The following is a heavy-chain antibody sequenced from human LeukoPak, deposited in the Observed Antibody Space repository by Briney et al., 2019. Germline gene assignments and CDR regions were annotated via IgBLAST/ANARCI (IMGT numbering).Heavy chain of an antibody. CDR3: ARAGHRKYYYDNAYDY. CDR1: GYTYTNYG. D-gene: IGHD3-22*01. J-gene: IGHJ4*02. V-gene: IGHV1-18*01. Sequence: ASVKVSCKASGYTYTNYGISWVRQAPGQGLEWMGWISGYNGHTNYAQKLQGRVTMTTHTSTSTAYMELRSLRSDDTAVYYCARAGHRKYYYDNAYDYWGQGTLVTVPS. CDR2: ISGYNGHT.